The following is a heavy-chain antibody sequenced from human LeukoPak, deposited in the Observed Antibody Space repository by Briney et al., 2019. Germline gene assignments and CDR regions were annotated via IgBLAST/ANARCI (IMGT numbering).Heavy chain of an antibody. CDR1: GGTFSSYA. CDR2: IIPIFGTA. D-gene: IGHD6-19*01. V-gene: IGHV1-69*06. J-gene: IGHJ5*02. Sequence: GSSVKVSCKASGGTFSSYAISWVRQAPGQGLEWMGGIIPIFGTANYAQKFQGRVTITADKSTSTAYMELSSLRSEDTAVYYCARGGAGTALNWFDPWGQGTLVTVSS. CDR3: ARGGAGTALNWFDP.